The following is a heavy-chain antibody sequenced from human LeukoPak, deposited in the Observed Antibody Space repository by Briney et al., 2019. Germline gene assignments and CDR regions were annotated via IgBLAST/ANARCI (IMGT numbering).Heavy chain of an antibody. CDR1: GGSISSYY. CDR2: IYYGGST. V-gene: IGHV4-59*01. D-gene: IGHD2-15*01. CDR3: ARGSCSGGSCYPHY. J-gene: IGHJ4*02. Sequence: SETLSLTCTVSGGSISSYYWSWIRQPPGKGLEWIGYIYYGGSTNYNPSLKSRVTISVDTSKNQFSLKLSSVTAADTAVYYCARGSCSGGSCYPHYWGQGTLVTVSS.